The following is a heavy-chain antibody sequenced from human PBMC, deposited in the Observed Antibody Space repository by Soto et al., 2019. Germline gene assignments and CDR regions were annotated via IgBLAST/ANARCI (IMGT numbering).Heavy chain of an antibody. D-gene: IGHD2-15*01. CDR3: ARSFPDRCSGGACYQDY. J-gene: IGHJ4*02. V-gene: IGHV4-59*01. Sequence: SETLSLTCTVSGDSIGSYYWSWIRQPPGKGLEWIGYIYDSGSNHYNPSLKSRVTISEDTSKNQFSLKLSSVTAADTAVYYCARSFPDRCSGGACYQDYWGQGTLVTVS. CDR2: IYDSGSN. CDR1: GDSIGSYY.